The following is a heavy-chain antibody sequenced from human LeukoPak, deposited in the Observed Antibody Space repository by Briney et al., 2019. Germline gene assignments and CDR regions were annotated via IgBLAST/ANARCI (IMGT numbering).Heavy chain of an antibody. J-gene: IGHJ4*02. CDR2: VGGSGVKT. CDR1: GFTYSNYA. Sequence: GGSLRLSCAASGFTYSNYAIHWVRQAPGKGLEWVSIVGGSGVKTYYADSVKGRFTISRDNSKNTVYLQMNSLRAEDTAVYYCAKRGDCSGTCTYDYWGQGTLVTVSS. V-gene: IGHV3-23*01. CDR3: AKRGDCSGTCTYDY. D-gene: IGHD2-2*01.